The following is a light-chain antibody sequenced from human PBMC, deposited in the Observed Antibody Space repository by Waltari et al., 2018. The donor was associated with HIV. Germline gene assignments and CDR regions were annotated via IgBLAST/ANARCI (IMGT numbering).Light chain of an antibody. J-gene: IGLJ2*01. CDR3: NSRDSSGNRVL. CDR2: GKN. V-gene: IGLV3-19*01. Sequence: SSELTQDPAVSVDLGQTVTITCQRDSPRRYYASWYQQKPGQSPVLVLYGKNNRPSGTPDRFSGSSPGNTASLTITGAQAEDEADYYCNSRDSSGNRVLFGGGTKLTVL. CDR1: SPRRYY.